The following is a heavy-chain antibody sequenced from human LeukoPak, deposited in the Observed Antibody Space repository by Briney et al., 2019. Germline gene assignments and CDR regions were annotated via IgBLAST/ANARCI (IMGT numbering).Heavy chain of an antibody. J-gene: IGHJ3*02. D-gene: IGHD1-26*01. CDR2: IIPIFGTA. CDR3: ARAYSGSYDLDAFDI. Sequence: GSSVKVSCKASGGTFSSYAISWVRQAPGQGLEWMGRIIPIFGTANYAQKFQGRVTITTDESTSTAYMELSSLRSEDTAVYYCARAYSGSYDLDAFDIWGQGTMDTVSS. V-gene: IGHV1-69*05. CDR1: GGTFSSYA.